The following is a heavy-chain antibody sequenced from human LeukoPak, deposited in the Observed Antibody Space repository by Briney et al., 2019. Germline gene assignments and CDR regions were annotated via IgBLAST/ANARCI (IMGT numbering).Heavy chain of an antibody. CDR3: ARDYKAGYYNYYYYYGMDV. V-gene: IGHV3-66*01. CDR2: IYSGGST. J-gene: IGHJ6*02. D-gene: IGHD3-9*01. Sequence: PGGSLRLSCAASGFTVSSNYMSWVRQAPGKGLEWVSVIYSGGSTYYADSVKGRFTISRDNSKSTLYLQMNSLRAEDTAVYYCARDYKAGYYNYYYYYGMDVWGQGTTVTVSS. CDR1: GFTVSSNY.